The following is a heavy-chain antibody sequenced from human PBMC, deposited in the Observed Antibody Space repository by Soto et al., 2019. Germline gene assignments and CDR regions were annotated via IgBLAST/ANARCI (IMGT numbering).Heavy chain of an antibody. CDR2: ISYDGSNK. Sequence: PGGSLRLSCADSGFTFSRYAMNWVRQAPGKGLEWVAVISYDGSNKYYADSVKGRFTISRDNSKNTLYLQMNSLRAEDTAVYYCAREGRVYSYGCYFDYWGQGTLVTVSS. J-gene: IGHJ4*02. V-gene: IGHV3-30-3*01. CDR3: AREGRVYSYGCYFDY. CDR1: GFTFSRYA. D-gene: IGHD5-18*01.